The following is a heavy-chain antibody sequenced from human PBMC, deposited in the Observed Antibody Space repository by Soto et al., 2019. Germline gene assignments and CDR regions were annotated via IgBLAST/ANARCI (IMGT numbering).Heavy chain of an antibody. D-gene: IGHD3-3*01. CDR1: GFTFSSYS. Sequence: GGSLRLSCAASGFTFSSYSMNWVRQAPGKGLEWVSYISSSSSTIYYADSVKGRFTISRDNAKNSLYLQMNSLRAEDTAVYYCARVGKGYDFWSGYKFLDYWGQGTLVTVSS. V-gene: IGHV3-48*01. CDR2: ISSSSSTI. J-gene: IGHJ4*02. CDR3: ARVGKGYDFWSGYKFLDY.